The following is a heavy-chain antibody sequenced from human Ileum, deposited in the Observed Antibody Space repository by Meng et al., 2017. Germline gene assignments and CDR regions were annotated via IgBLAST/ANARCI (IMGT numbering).Heavy chain of an antibody. CDR3: ARGGYNDYDRNFDN. J-gene: IGHJ4*02. Sequence: EVHLVESGGGLVQPGGSLRLSCAASGFTFSTYWRHWVRQGSGKGLVWVSRMSGDGSSIAYADSVQGRFTISRDNAQNTVYLQMNSLRAEDTAVYYCARGGYNDYDRNFDNWGQGTLVTVSS. D-gene: IGHD5-12*01. CDR1: GFTFSTYW. V-gene: IGHV3-74*01. CDR2: MSGDGSSI.